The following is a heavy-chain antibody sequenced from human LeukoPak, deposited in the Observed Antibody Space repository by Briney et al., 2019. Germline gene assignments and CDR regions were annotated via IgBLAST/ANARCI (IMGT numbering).Heavy chain of an antibody. CDR1: GYTFTSHG. CDR3: ARGAGGASAENWFDP. CDR2: INPYTANT. J-gene: IGHJ5*02. Sequence: ASVKASCKASGYTFTSHGISWVRQAPGQGLEWMGWINPYTANTNYAQKLQGRVTMTTDTSTSTAYMELRSLRSDDTAVYYCARGAGGASAENWFDPWGQGTLVTVSS. V-gene: IGHV1-18*01. D-gene: IGHD6-13*01.